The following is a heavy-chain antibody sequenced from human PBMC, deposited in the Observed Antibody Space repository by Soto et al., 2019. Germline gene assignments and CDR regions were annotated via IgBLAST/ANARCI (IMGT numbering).Heavy chain of an antibody. CDR3: ARVATARDYYYYSGMDV. D-gene: IGHD5-18*01. CDR1: GGSISSGGYS. J-gene: IGHJ6*02. Sequence: SETLSLTCAVSGGSISSGGYSWSWIRQPPGKGLEWIGYIYHSGSTYYNPSLKSRVTISVDRSKNQFSLKLSSVTAADTAVYYCARVATARDYYYYSGMDVWGQGTTVTVSS. CDR2: IYHSGST. V-gene: IGHV4-30-2*01.